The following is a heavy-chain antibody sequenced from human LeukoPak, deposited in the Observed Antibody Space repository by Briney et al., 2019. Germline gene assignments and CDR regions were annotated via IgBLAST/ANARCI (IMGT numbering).Heavy chain of an antibody. CDR3: ARAIGSYYCSY. CDR1: GGAISSYY. V-gene: IGHV4-59*08. CDR2: IYYSVST. D-gene: IGHD1-26*01. J-gene: IGHJ4*02. Sequence: SETLSLTCTVSGGAISSYYWSWIRQPPGKGLEWIGYIYYSVSTNNNPSLKSRVTISVDTSKNQLSLRLSSVTAADTAVYYCARAIGSYYCSYWGQGTLVTVSS.